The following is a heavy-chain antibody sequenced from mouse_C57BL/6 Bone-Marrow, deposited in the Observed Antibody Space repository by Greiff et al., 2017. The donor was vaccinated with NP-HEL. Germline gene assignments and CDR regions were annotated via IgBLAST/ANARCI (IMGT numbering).Heavy chain of an antibody. CDR1: GYTFTSYW. J-gene: IGHJ3*01. CDR3: ARDSAGSAWVAY. D-gene: IGHD3-2*02. Sequence: QVQLQQPGAELVKPGASVKLSCKASGYTFTSYWMQWVKQRPGQGLEWIGEIDPSDSYTNYNQKFKGKATLTVDTSSSTAYMQLSSLTSEVSAVYYCARDSAGSAWVAYWGQGTLVTVSA. CDR2: IDPSDSYT. V-gene: IGHV1-50*01.